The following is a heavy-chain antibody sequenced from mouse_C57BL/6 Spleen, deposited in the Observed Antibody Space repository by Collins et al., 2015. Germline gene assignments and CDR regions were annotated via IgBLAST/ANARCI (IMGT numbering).Heavy chain of an antibody. CDR1: GYSITSGYY. Sequence: DVQLQESGPGLVKPSQSLSLTCSVTGYSITSGYYWNWIRQFPGNKLEWMGYISYDGSNNYNPSLKNRISITRDTSKNQFFLKLNSVTTEDTATYYCARVGFITTVVFDYWGQGTTLTVSS. J-gene: IGHJ2*01. CDR3: ARVGFITTVVFDY. V-gene: IGHV3-6*02. CDR2: ISYDGSN. D-gene: IGHD1-1*01.